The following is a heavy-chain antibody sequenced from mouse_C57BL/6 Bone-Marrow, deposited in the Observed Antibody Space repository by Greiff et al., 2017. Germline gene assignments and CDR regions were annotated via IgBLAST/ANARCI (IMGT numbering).Heavy chain of an antibody. V-gene: IGHV8-8*01. D-gene: IGHD1-1*01. Sequence: QVTLKVSGPGILQPSQTLSLTCSFSGFSLRTFGMGVGWIRQPSGKGLEWLAHIWWDDDKYYNPALKRRLTISKDTSKNQVFLKIANVDTADTATYYCARIRYFGSYWYFDVWGTGTTVTVSS. J-gene: IGHJ1*03. CDR2: IWWDDDK. CDR3: ARIRYFGSYWYFDV. CDR1: GFSLRTFGMG.